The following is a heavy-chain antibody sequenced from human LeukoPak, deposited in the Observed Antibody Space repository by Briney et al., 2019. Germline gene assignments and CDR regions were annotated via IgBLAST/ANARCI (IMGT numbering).Heavy chain of an antibody. Sequence: SETLSLTCSVSGYSISSGYYWGWVRQPPGKGLEWIGYIYYSGSTYYNPSLKSRVTISVDTSKNQFSLKLSSVTAADTAVYYCARVEGYCSSTSCYARDYYYYYMDVWGKGTTVTVSS. V-gene: IGHV4-38-2*02. CDR1: GYSISSGYY. D-gene: IGHD2-2*01. CDR3: ARVEGYCSSTSCYARDYYYYYMDV. J-gene: IGHJ6*03. CDR2: IYYSGST.